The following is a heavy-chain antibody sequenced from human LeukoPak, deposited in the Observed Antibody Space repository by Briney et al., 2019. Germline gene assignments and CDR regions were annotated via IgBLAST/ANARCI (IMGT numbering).Heavy chain of an antibody. J-gene: IGHJ4*02. CDR1: GGSISSGSYY. D-gene: IGHD2-21*02. V-gene: IGHV4-61*02. CDR2: IYTSGST. CDR3: ARAYCGGDCSVDY. Sequence: SQTPSLTCTVSGGSISSGSYYWSWIRQPAGKGLEWIGRIYTSGSTNYNPSLKSRVTISVDTSKNQFSLKLSSVTAADTAVYYCARAYCGGDCSVDYWGQGTLVTVS.